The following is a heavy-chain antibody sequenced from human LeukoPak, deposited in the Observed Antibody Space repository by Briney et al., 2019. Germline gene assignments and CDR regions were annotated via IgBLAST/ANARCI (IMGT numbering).Heavy chain of an antibody. CDR3: ATTKYYYDSSGYPTGAFDI. D-gene: IGHD3-22*01. CDR1: GYIFTSYW. J-gene: IGHJ3*02. CDR2: IYPGDSDT. V-gene: IGHV5-51*01. Sequence: GESLKISCKGSGYIFTSYWIGWVRQMPGKGLEWMGIIYPGDSDTRYSPSFQGQVTISADKSISTAYLQWSSLKASDTAMYYCATTKYYYDSSGYPTGAFDIWGQGTMVTVSS.